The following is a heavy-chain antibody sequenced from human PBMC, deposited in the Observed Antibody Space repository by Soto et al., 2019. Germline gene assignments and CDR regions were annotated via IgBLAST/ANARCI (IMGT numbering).Heavy chain of an antibody. CDR2: INHSGST. Sequence: SETLALTCAVYGGSFRGYYWSWIRQPPGKGLEWIGEINHSGSTNYNPSLKSRVTISVDTSKNQFSLKLSSVTAADTAVYYCARSQWLRGYYYYYGMDVWGQGTTVTVSS. V-gene: IGHV4-34*01. CDR1: GGSFRGYY. J-gene: IGHJ6*02. CDR3: ARSQWLRGYYYYYGMDV. D-gene: IGHD5-12*01.